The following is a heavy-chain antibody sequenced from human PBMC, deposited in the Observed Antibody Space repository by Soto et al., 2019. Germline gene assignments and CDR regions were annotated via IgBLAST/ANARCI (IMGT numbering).Heavy chain of an antibody. V-gene: IGHV3-30*18. CDR1: GFTFSNYG. J-gene: IGHJ4*02. Sequence: GGSLRLSCAASGFTFSNYGMHWVRQAPGKGLEWVGLISYDGSTENYADSVKGRLTISRDNSKHTLYLQMVSLSAEDTAVYYCAKGHIYDYYGSGNYPAHFDSWGQGTLVTVSS. D-gene: IGHD3-10*01. CDR2: ISYDGSTE. CDR3: AKGHIYDYYGSGNYPAHFDS.